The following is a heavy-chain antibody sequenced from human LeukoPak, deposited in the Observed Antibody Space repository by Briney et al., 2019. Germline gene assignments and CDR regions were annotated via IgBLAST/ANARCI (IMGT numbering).Heavy chain of an antibody. CDR2: IIPFFGTA. Sequence: SVKVSCKASGGTFNSYAISWVRQAPGQGLEWMGGIIPFFGTAIYAQKFQDRVTITADDSTSTAYMELRSLRSEDTAVYYCARDVRHRYCSSATCYRGWFDPWGQVTLVTVSS. CDR3: ARDVRHRYCSSATCYRGWFDP. V-gene: IGHV1-69*13. D-gene: IGHD2-2*01. CDR1: GGTFNSYA. J-gene: IGHJ5*02.